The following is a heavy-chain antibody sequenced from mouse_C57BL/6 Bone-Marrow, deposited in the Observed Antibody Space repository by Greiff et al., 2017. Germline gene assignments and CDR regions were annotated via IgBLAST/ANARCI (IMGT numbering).Heavy chain of an antibody. Sequence: EVQLVESGGGLVQPGGSLKLSCAASGFTFSDYYMYWVRQTPEKRLEWVAYISNGGGSTYYPDTVKGRFTISRDNAKNTLYLQMSRLKSEDTAMYYYARTYDRYYSYAMDYWGQGTSVTVSS. CDR1: GFTFSDYY. CDR2: ISNGGGST. V-gene: IGHV5-12*01. D-gene: IGHD2-3*01. J-gene: IGHJ4*01. CDR3: ARTYDRYYSYAMDY.